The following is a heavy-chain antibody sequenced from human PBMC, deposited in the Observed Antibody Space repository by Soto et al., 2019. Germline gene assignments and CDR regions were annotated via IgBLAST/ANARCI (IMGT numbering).Heavy chain of an antibody. V-gene: IGHV4-34*01. J-gene: IGHJ5*02. D-gene: IGHD6-13*01. CDR3: ARQAKYSSSWYRYNWFDP. Sequence: SETLSLTCAVYGGSFSGYYWGWIRQPPGKGLEWIGEINHSGSTNYNPSLKSRVTISVDTSKNQFSLKLSSVTAADTAVYYCARQAKYSSSWYRYNWFDPWGQGTLVTVSS. CDR2: INHSGST. CDR1: GGSFSGYY.